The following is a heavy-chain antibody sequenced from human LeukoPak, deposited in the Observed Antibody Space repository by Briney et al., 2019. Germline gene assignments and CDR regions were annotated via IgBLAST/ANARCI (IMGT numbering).Heavy chain of an antibody. CDR3: AKISADWYFDL. CDR1: GFTFSSHW. CDR2: ISYDGSNK. J-gene: IGHJ2*01. V-gene: IGHV3-30*18. Sequence: GGSLRLSCAASGFTFSSHWMSWVRQAPGKGLEWVAVISYDGSNKYYADSVKGRFTISRDNSKNTLYLQMNSLRAEDTAVYYCAKISADWYFDLWGRGTLVTVSS.